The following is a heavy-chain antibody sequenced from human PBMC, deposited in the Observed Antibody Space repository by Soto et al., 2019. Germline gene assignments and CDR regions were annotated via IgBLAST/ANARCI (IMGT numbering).Heavy chain of an antibody. CDR3: ARDVSTGSSSLYLDAFDI. CDR1: GFTLSAYW. V-gene: IGHV3-7*05. CDR2: INRDGSKK. J-gene: IGHJ3*02. Sequence: EVQLEESGGDLVQPGGSLRLSCAASGFTLSAYWMTWVRQAPGKGLEWVANINRDGSKKSYLDSVRGRFSISRDNVGNSLDLQMGSLGADGTALYYCARDVSTGSSSLYLDAFDIWGQGTKVTVSS. D-gene: IGHD6-13*01.